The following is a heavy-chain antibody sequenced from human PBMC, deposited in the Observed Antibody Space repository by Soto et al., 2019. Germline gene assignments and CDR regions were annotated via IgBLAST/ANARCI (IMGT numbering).Heavy chain of an antibody. V-gene: IGHV3-30*18. CDR3: AKSPVYSGYGDPFDM. D-gene: IGHD5-12*01. Sequence: QVHLVESGGGVVQPGRSLRLSCAASGFTFSSYGMHWVRQAPGKGLEWVAVISYDGSNELYVDSVKGRFTISRDNSKNTLFLQMDRLRAEDTAVYYCAKSPVYSGYGDPFDMWGQGTTVTVSS. J-gene: IGHJ3*02. CDR2: ISYDGSNE. CDR1: GFTFSSYG.